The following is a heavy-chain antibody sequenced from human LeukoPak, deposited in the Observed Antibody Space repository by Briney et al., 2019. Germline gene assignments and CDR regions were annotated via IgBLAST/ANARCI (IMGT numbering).Heavy chain of an antibody. CDR1: GGSISSGGYS. D-gene: IGHD4-17*01. CDR2: IYRSGTA. Sequence: PSQTLSLTCAVSGGSISSGGYSWSWIRQPPGKGLECIGHIYRSGTAYYNPPLKSRVTMSVDRSKNQFSLKLSSVTAADTAVYYCAREGAYGDYTPYFDYWGQGFLVTVSS. J-gene: IGHJ4*02. CDR3: AREGAYGDYTPYFDY. V-gene: IGHV4-30-2*01.